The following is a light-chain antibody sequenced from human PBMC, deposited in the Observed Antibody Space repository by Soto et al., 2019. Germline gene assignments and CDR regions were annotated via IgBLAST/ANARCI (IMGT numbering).Light chain of an antibody. J-gene: IGKJ5*01. CDR2: DST. CDR1: QSIHTS. V-gene: IGKV3-11*01. Sequence: LTHSPSALSLSPGEIATLSCSASQSIHTSLAWYQQKPGQPPRLVVYDSTLRANGVPDRFGGSRSGTEFTLTINNLEPEDFAVYYCQQRNVWPPITFGQGTRLEIK. CDR3: QQRNVWPPIT.